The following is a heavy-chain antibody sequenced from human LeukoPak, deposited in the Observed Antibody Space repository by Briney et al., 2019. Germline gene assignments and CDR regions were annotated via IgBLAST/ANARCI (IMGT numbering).Heavy chain of an antibody. D-gene: IGHD2-2*02. CDR1: GYTFTGYY. J-gene: IGHJ4*02. CDR3: AREDLYCSSTSCHTRYYFDY. Sequence: ASVKVSCKASGYTFTGYYMYWVRQAPGQGLEWMGWINPNNGGTNYAQKFQGRVTMTRETSISTAYMELSRLRSDDTAVYYCAREDLYCSSTSCHTRYYFDYWGQGTLVTVSS. CDR2: INPNNGGT. V-gene: IGHV1-2*02.